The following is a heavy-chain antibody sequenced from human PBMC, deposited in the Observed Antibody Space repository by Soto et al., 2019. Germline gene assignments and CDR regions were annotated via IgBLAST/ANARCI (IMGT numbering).Heavy chain of an antibody. CDR1: GYTLTELS. CDR2: FDPEDGET. D-gene: IGHD6-19*01. CDR3: TRDRKSEQWLVPDAFDI. V-gene: IGHV1-24*01. Sequence: GASVKVSCKVSGYTLTELSMHWVRQAPGKGLEWMGGFDPEDGETIYAQKFQGRVTMTEDTSTDTAYMELSSLRSEDTAVYYCTRDRKSEQWLVPDAFDIWGQGTMVTVSS. J-gene: IGHJ3*02.